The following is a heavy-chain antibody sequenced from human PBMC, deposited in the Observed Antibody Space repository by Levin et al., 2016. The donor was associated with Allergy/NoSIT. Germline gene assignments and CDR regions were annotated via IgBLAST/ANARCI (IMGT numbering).Heavy chain of an antibody. CDR3: ARVGFRWELRD. CDR2: IKQDGSER. Sequence: VRQAPGKGLEWVANIKQDGSERDYLASVKGRFTVSRDNAQNSLFLQMNSLRADDTGVYFCARVGFRWELRDWGQGALVTVSS. J-gene: IGHJ4*02. D-gene: IGHD1-26*01. V-gene: IGHV3-7*03.